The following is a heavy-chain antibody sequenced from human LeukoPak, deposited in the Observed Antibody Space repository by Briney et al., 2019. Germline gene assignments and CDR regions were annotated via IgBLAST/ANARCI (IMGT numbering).Heavy chain of an antibody. Sequence: ASVKVSCKASGYTFTSYAMHWVRQAPGQRLEWMGWINAGNGNTKYSQKFQGRVTITRDTSASTAYMELSSLRSEDTAVYYCACPYGSGRGAFDYWGQGTLVTVSS. V-gene: IGHV1-3*01. CDR3: ACPYGSGRGAFDY. J-gene: IGHJ4*02. CDR2: INAGNGNT. CDR1: GYTFTSYA. D-gene: IGHD3-10*01.